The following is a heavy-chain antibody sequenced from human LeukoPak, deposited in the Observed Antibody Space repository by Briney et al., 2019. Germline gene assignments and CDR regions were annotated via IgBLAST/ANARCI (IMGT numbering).Heavy chain of an antibody. CDR1: GFTFSSYA. CDR2: ISYDGSNK. V-gene: IGHV3-30*07. J-gene: IGHJ6*02. CDR3: ARDDYGDNYGMDV. D-gene: IGHD4-17*01. Sequence: GGSLRLSCAASGFTFSSYAMHWVRQAPGKGLEWEAVISYDGSNKYYADSVKGRFTISRDNSKNTLYLQMNSLRAEDTAVYYCARDDYGDNYGMDVWGQGTTVTVSS.